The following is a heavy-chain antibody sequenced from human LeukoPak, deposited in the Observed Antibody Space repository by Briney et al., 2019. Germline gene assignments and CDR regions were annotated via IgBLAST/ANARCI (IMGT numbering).Heavy chain of an antibody. CDR2: IYTSGST. D-gene: IGHD3-22*01. J-gene: IGHJ4*02. Sequence: KPSETLSLTCTVSGGSISSYYWSWIRQPAGKGLEWIGRIYTSGSTNYNPSLKSRVTMSVDTSKNQFSLKLSSVTAADTAVYYCARDSEYSSGYLSLWGRTPNYYFDYWGQGTLVTVSS. CDR1: GGSISSYY. V-gene: IGHV4-4*07. CDR3: ARDSEYSSGYLSLWGRTPNYYFDY.